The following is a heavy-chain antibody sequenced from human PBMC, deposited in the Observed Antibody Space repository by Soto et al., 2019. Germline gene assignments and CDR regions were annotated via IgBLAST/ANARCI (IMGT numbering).Heavy chain of an antibody. CDR2: ISYDGSNK. CDR3: AKDSARYWGGGSCYSIFDY. V-gene: IGHV3-30*18. CDR1: GFTFSSYG. Sequence: QVQLVESGGGVVQPGRSLRLSCAASGFTFSSYGMHWVRQAPGKGLEWVAVISYDGSNKYYADSVKGRFTISRDNSKNTLYLLMNSLRAEDTAVYYCAKDSARYWGGGSCYSIFDYWGQGTLVTVSS. J-gene: IGHJ4*02. D-gene: IGHD2-15*01.